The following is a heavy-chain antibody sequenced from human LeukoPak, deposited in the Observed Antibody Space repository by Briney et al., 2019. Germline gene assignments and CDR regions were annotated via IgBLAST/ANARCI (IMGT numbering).Heavy chain of an antibody. J-gene: IGHJ4*02. CDR2: INVGNDNT. Sequence: GASVTVSCKASGYTFTTYTIHWVRQAPGQRLEWMGWINVGNDNTKYSQNLQGRVTISRDTSATTAYMELSSLISEDTAVYYCARQSAGALWSFDYWGQGTLATVSS. D-gene: IGHD1-26*01. CDR1: GYTFTTYT. V-gene: IGHV1-3*01. CDR3: ARQSAGALWSFDY.